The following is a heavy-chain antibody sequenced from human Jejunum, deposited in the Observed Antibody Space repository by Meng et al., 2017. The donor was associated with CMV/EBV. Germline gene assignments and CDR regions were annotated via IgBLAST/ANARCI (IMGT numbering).Heavy chain of an antibody. J-gene: IGHJ4*02. CDR2: IKSETYGGTT. CDR1: GFTFSDAW. CDR3: TTVGPYSRSVY. Sequence: EVQLVESGGGLVKPGGSLRLSCAASGFTFSDAWMSWVRQAPGKGLEWVGRIKSETYGGTTDYAAPMKGRFTISRDDSKNMLYLQMNSLKTEDTAVYYCTTVGPYSRSVYWGQGTLVTVSS. V-gene: IGHV3-15*07. D-gene: IGHD1-14*01.